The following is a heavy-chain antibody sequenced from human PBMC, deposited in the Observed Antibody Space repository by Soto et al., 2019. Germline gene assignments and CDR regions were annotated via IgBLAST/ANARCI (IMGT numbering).Heavy chain of an antibody. J-gene: IGHJ4*02. CDR3: AKDRVTTVTKYYDY. D-gene: IGHD4-17*01. CDR1: GFTFSDYA. Sequence: GGSLRLSCAASGFTFSDYAMTWVRQAPGKGLEWVSAISGGGVRTYYVDSVKGRFTISRDNSKNTPYLEMNSLRAEDTAIYFCAKDRVTTVTKYYDYWGQGTLVTVSS. CDR2: ISGGGVRT. V-gene: IGHV3-23*01.